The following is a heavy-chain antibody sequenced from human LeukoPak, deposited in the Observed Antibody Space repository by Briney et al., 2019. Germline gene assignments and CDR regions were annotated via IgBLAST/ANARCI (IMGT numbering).Heavy chain of an antibody. CDR1: GFTFSSYE. CDR3: AALGWFDP. J-gene: IGHJ5*02. CDR2: ISSSGNII. Sequence: GGSLRLSCAASGFTFSSYEMNWVRQVPGKGLEWVSYISSSGNIIYYADSVKGRFTISRDNAKNSLYLQMNSLRAEDTAVYYCAALGWFDPWGQGTLVTVSS. D-gene: IGHD3-16*01. V-gene: IGHV3-48*03.